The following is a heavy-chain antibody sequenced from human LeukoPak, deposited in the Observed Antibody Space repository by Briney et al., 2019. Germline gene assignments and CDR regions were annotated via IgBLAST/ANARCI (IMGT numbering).Heavy chain of an antibody. CDR1: GFTFSGYE. Sequence: PGGSLRLSCAASGFTFSGYEMHWVRQAPGKGLEWVSYISGSGTTIYYADSVKGRFTISRDNAKNSLYLQMNSLRAEDTAVYYCAREHLPAAMAYNWFDPWGQGTLVTVSS. V-gene: IGHV3-48*03. D-gene: IGHD2-2*01. CDR3: AREHLPAAMAYNWFDP. J-gene: IGHJ5*02. CDR2: ISGSGTTI.